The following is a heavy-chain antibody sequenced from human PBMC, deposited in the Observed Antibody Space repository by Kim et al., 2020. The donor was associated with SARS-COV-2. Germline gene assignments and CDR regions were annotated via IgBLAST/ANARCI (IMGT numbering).Heavy chain of an antibody. V-gene: IGHV3-23*01. CDR2: ISGSGGST. J-gene: IGHJ4*02. Sequence: GGSLRLSCAASGFTFSSYAMSWVRQAPGKGLEWVSAISGSGGSTYYADSVKGRFTISRDNSKNTLYLQMNSLRAEDTAVYYCAKVGYYDSSGYIPWGHGWGQGTLVTVSS. CDR3: AKVGYYDSSGYIPWGHG. D-gene: IGHD3-22*01. CDR1: GFTFSSYA.